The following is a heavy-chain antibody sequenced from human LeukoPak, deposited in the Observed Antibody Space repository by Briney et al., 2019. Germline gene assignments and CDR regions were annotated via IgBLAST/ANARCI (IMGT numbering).Heavy chain of an antibody. CDR2: ISSSSSYI. V-gene: IGHV3-21*01. J-gene: IGHJ6*03. Sequence: VGSLRLSCVASGFTFSSYSMNWVRQSPGKGLEWVSSISSSSSYIYYADSVKGRFTISRDNAKNSLYLQMNSLRAEDTAVYYCARETRYYYYMDVWGKGTTVTVSS. CDR1: GFTFSSYS. CDR3: ARETRYYYYMDV.